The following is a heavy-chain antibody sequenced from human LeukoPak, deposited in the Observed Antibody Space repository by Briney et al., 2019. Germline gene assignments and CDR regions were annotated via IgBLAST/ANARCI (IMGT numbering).Heavy chain of an antibody. CDR1: GYTFTSYD. CDR3: ARGDYYGSGSYSAAFDI. Sequence: ASVKVSCKASGYTFTSYDINWVRQATGQGLEWMGWMNPNSGNTGYAQKFQGRVTMIRNTSISTAYMELSSLRSEDTAVYYCARGDYYGSGSYSAAFDIWGQGTMVTVSS. V-gene: IGHV1-8*01. J-gene: IGHJ3*02. CDR2: MNPNSGNT. D-gene: IGHD3-10*01.